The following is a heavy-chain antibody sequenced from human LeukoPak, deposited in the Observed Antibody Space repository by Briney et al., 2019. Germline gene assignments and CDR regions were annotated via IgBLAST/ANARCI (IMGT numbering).Heavy chain of an antibody. D-gene: IGHD3-10*01. V-gene: IGHV1-18*01. CDR1: GYTFTSYG. CDR3: AREFTYYYGSGSSLYYMDV. Sequence: ASVKVSCKASGYTFTSYGISWVRQAPGQGLEWMGWISAYNGNTNYAQKLQGRVTMTTDTSTSTAYMELRSLRSDDTAVYYCAREFTYYYGSGSSLYYMDVWGKGTTVTVSS. J-gene: IGHJ6*03. CDR2: ISAYNGNT.